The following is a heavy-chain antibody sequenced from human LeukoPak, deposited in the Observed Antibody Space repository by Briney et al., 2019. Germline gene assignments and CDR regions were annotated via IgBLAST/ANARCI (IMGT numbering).Heavy chain of an antibody. J-gene: IGHJ5*02. CDR3: ARDLGYRIPGWFDP. V-gene: IGHV4-31*03. Sequence: PSETLSLTCTVSGGSISSGGYYWSWIRQHPGKGLEWIGYIYDSESTYYNPSFKSRVTISADTSKNQFSLKVSSVTAADTAVYYCARDLGYRIPGWFDPWGQGTLVTVSS. D-gene: IGHD3-16*02. CDR2: IYDSEST. CDR1: GGSISSGGYY.